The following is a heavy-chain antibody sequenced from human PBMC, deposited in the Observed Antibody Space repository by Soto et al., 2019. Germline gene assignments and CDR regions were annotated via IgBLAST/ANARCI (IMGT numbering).Heavy chain of an antibody. Sequence: HPGGSLRLSCAVSGFSFSNYAMSWVRQAPGKGLEWVTAISGSGVGTYYAASVKGRFTISRDNSKNTLYLQMNSLRAEDTAVYYCATPHYYDTTGFYSRFDYWGQGTLVTVSS. J-gene: IGHJ4*02. D-gene: IGHD3-22*01. CDR2: ISGSGVGT. CDR3: ATPHYYDTTGFYSRFDY. CDR1: GFSFSNYA. V-gene: IGHV3-23*01.